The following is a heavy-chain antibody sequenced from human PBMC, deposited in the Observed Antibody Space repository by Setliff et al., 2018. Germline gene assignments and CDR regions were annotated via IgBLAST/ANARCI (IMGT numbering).Heavy chain of an antibody. D-gene: IGHD3-16*01. Sequence: ASVKVSCKVSGYTLTELSMHWVRQAPGKGLEWMGGFDPEDGETIYAQKFQGWVSMTRDTSITTAYMELSRLTSDDMAVYFCARSDHLVVDGFDVWGQGTMVTVS. CDR2: FDPEDGET. V-gene: IGHV1-24*01. CDR3: ARSDHLVVDGFDV. CDR1: GYTLTELS. J-gene: IGHJ3*01.